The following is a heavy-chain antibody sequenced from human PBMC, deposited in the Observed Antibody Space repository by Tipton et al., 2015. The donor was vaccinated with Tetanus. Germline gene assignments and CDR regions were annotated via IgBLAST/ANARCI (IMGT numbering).Heavy chain of an antibody. CDR1: GGSISGSSYY. CDR2: IYYSGST. Sequence: TLSLTCSVSGGSISGSSYYWSWIRQPPGKALERIGSIYYSGSTFYHPSLQSRVTISVDTSKNQFSLRLSSVTAADTAVYFCARHPPPYYYGSGSYLDYWGQGTPVTVSS. CDR3: ARHPPPYYYGSGSYLDY. V-gene: IGHV4-39*01. D-gene: IGHD3-10*01. J-gene: IGHJ4*02.